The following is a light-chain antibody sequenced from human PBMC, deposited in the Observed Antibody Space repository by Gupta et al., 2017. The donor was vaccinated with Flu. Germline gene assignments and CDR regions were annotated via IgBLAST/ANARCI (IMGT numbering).Light chain of an antibody. CDR3: QQDYSYWS. V-gene: IGKV1-5*03. Sequence: DIQMTQSPSTLSASVGDRVTITCRASQSISTWLAWYQQKPGKAPKLLIYKASSLESGVPSRFSGSGSGTEFTLTSSSRQPDDFANYYCQQDYSYWSFGQGTKVEIK. CDR1: QSISTW. J-gene: IGKJ1*01. CDR2: KAS.